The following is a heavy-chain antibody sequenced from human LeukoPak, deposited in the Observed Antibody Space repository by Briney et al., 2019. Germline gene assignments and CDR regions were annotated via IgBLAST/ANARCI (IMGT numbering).Heavy chain of an antibody. V-gene: IGHV3-23*01. CDR1: GFTFTTYG. CDR2: IGGSGIRT. J-gene: IGHJ4*02. CDR3: AKSGGGNSEGENY. D-gene: IGHD4-23*01. Sequence: GGSLRLSCSASGFTFTTYGMNWVRQAPGKGLEWVSGIGGSGIRTYYADSVKGRFIISRDNSRNTLYLQMNSLRDEDTAVYYCAKSGGGNSEGENYWGQGTLVTVSS.